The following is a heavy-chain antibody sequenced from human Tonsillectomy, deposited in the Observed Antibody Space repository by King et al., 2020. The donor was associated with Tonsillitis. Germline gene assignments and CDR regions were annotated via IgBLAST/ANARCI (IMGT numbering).Heavy chain of an antibody. CDR2: ISASGSSV. Sequence: QLVQSGGGLVKPGGSLRLSCAASGFVFGDYYMNWIRQAPGEGLEWVSYISASGSSVYYADSVRGRFTISRDNAKKSLYLQMNSLRAEDTAVYYCARRRYYYDSDFDYWGQGTLVTVSS. J-gene: IGHJ4*02. CDR3: ARRRYYYDSDFDY. D-gene: IGHD3-22*01. CDR1: GFVFGDYY. V-gene: IGHV3-11*01.